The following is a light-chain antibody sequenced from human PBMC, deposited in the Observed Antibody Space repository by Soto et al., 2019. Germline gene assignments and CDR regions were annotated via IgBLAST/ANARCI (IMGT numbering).Light chain of an antibody. CDR3: SSYTSGSSAV. CDR2: EVN. Sequence: QSVLTQPASVSGSPGQSITISCSGTSSDVGLYNYVSWYQQHPGKVPKLLIYEVNKRPSGVSSRISGSKSGNTASLTISGLQAEDEAEYYCSSYTSGSSAVFGGGTQLTVL. V-gene: IGLV2-14*01. CDR1: SSDVGLYNY. J-gene: IGLJ7*01.